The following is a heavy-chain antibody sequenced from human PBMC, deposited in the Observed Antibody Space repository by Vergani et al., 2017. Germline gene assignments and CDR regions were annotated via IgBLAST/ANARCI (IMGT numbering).Heavy chain of an antibody. V-gene: IGHV3-9*01. D-gene: IGHD3-3*01. CDR2: ISWNSGSI. J-gene: IGHJ6*03. Sequence: EVQLVESGGGLVQPGRSLRLSCAASGFTFDDYAMHWVRQAPGKGLEWVSGISWNSGSIVYADSVKGRFTISRDNAKNSLYLQMNSLRAEDTALYYCAKARMGRFLEWLVYYMDVWGKGTTVTVSS. CDR1: GFTFDDYA. CDR3: AKARMGRFLEWLVYYMDV.